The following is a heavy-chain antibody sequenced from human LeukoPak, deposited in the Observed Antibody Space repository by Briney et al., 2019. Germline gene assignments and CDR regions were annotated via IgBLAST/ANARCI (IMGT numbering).Heavy chain of an antibody. CDR3: ARHKTYYDILTGYYSHAFDI. CDR1: GYTFTSYD. CDR2: MNPNSGNT. Sequence: ASVKVSCKASGYTFTSYDINWVRQATGQGLEWMGWMNPNSGNTGYAQKFQGRVTMTRNTSISTAYMELSSLRSEDTAVYYCARHKTYYDILTGYYSHAFDIWGQGTMVTVSS. J-gene: IGHJ3*02. V-gene: IGHV1-8*01. D-gene: IGHD3-9*01.